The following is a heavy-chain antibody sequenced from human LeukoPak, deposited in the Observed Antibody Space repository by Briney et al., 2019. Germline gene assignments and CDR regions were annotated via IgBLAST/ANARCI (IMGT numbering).Heavy chain of an antibody. V-gene: IGHV3-23*01. J-gene: IGHJ4*02. CDR1: GFTFSSYA. CDR2: LTVSGGST. Sequence: GGSLRLSCAASGFTFSSYAMSWVRQAPGKGLEWVSALTVSGGSTYYPGSVKGRFTISRDNSKNSLYLQMNSLRAEDTAVYYCARGPWYYDSSGYLADYWGQGTLVTVSS. D-gene: IGHD3-22*01. CDR3: ARGPWYYDSSGYLADY.